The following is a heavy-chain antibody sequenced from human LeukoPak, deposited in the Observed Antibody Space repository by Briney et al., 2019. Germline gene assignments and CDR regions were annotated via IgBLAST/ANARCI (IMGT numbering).Heavy chain of an antibody. D-gene: IGHD4-17*01. CDR2: ISDDGRNK. J-gene: IGHJ4*02. CDR3: AKRPSDYGDYATYFDY. Sequence: PGGSLRLSCAASGFSFISYGMHWVRQAPGKGLEWVGVISDDGRNKKYVDSVKGRFTISRDNSKDTLYLQMNSLRDEDTAVYYCAKRPSDYGDYATYFDYWGQGTLVTVSS. V-gene: IGHV3-30*18. CDR1: GFSFISYG.